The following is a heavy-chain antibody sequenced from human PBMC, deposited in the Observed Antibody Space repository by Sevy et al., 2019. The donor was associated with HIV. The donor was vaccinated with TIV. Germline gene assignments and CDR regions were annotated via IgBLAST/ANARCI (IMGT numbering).Heavy chain of an antibody. J-gene: IGHJ4*02. Sequence: ASVKVSYKASGYTFTSYGISWVRQAPGQGLEWMGWISAYNGNTNYAQKLQGRVTMTTDTSTSTAYMELRSLRSDDTAVYYCARHNGRAYDSSGYYYSYWGQGTLVTVSS. V-gene: IGHV1-18*01. D-gene: IGHD3-22*01. CDR2: ISAYNGNT. CDR1: GYTFTSYG. CDR3: ARHNGRAYDSSGYYYSY.